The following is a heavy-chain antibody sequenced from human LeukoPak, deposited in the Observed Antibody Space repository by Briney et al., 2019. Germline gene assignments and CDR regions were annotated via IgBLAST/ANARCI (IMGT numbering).Heavy chain of an antibody. CDR2: ISSSSSYI. J-gene: IGHJ6*04. D-gene: IGHD3-10*02. V-gene: IGHV3-21*01. Sequence: GGSLRLSCAASGFTFSRYSMNWVRQAPGRGLEWVSSISSSSSYIYYADSVKGRFTISRDNAKNSLYLQMNSLRAEDTAVYYCAELGITMIGGVWGKGTTVTISS. CDR1: GFTFSRYS. CDR3: AELGITMIGGV.